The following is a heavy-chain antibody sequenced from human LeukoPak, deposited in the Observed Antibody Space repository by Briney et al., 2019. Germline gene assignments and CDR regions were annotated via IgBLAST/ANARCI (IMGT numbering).Heavy chain of an antibody. J-gene: IGHJ4*02. D-gene: IGHD3-9*01. V-gene: IGHV7-4-1*02. CDR3: ARGGVLRYFDWLSPLDY. CDR2: INTNTGNP. CDR1: GYTFTSYA. Sequence: AASVKVSCKASGYTFTSYAMNWVRQAPGQGLEWMGWINTNTGNPTYAQGFTGRFVFSLDTSVSTAYLQVSSLKAEDTAVYYCARGGVLRYFDWLSPLDYWGQGTLVTVSS.